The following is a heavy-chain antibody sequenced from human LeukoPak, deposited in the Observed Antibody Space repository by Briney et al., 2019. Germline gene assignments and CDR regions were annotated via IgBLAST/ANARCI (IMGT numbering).Heavy chain of an antibody. V-gene: IGHV1-8*01. CDR1: GYIFTSYD. D-gene: IGHD4-17*01. Sequence: WASVKVSCKASGYIFTSYDINWVRQATGQGLEWMGWMNPTSGNTGYAQKFQGRVTMTRDTSIGTAYLELSSLRSEDPAVYYCSRVPNRGDKCDPWGKGNLVTVSS. CDR3: SRVPNRGDKCDP. J-gene: IGHJ5*02. CDR2: MNPTSGNT.